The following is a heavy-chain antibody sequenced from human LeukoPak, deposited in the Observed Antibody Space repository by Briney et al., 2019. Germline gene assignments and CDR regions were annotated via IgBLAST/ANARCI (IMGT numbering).Heavy chain of an antibody. J-gene: IGHJ4*02. CDR1: GGSISSGDYS. CDR2: IYHSGST. D-gene: IGHD3-10*01. CDR3: AGDYGSGSYRFDY. V-gene: IGHV4-30-2*01. Sequence: SETLSLTCAVSGGSISSGDYSWSWIRQPPGKGLEWIGYIYHSGSTVYNPYLKSRVTMSIDRSKNQFSLKLSSVTAADTAVYYCAGDYGSGSYRFDYWGQGTLVTVSS.